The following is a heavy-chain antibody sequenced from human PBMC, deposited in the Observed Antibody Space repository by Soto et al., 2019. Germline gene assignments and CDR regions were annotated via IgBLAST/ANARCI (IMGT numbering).Heavy chain of an antibody. CDR1: GCSMSRGDYY. CDR3: ARHPSNFWFDP. V-gene: IGHV4-39*01. J-gene: IGHJ5*02. Sequence: SETLSLTCTFSGCSMSRGDYYWSWIRQPPGKGLEWIGSIYYSGSTYYNPSLKSRVTVSVDTSKNQFSLKLSSVTAADTAVYYCARHPSNFWFDPWGQGTLVTVSS. CDR2: IYYSGST. D-gene: IGHD4-4*01.